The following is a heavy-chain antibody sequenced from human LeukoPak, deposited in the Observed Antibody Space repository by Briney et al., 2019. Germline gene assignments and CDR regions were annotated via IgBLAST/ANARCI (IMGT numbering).Heavy chain of an antibody. CDR3: ARAIPARGTHFDY. J-gene: IGHJ4*02. CDR2: INPNSGGT. CDR1: GYTFTGYY. V-gene: IGHV1-2*06. D-gene: IGHD1-1*01. Sequence: ASVKVSCKASGYTFTGYYMHWVRQAPGQGLEWMGRINPNSGGTNYAQKFQGRVTMTRDTPISTAYMELSRLRSDDTAVYYCARAIPARGTHFDYWGQGTLVTVSS.